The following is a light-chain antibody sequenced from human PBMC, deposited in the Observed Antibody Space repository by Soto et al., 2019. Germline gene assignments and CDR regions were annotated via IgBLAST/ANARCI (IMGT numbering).Light chain of an antibody. CDR2: KAS. CDR3: QQYNNYGSWT. CDR1: QSISGW. V-gene: IGKV1-5*03. Sequence: DIQMTQSPSTLSASVGDRVTITCRASQSISGWLAWYQQNPGKAPKLLLYKASTLESGVPSRFSGSGSGTEFTLTISSLPPDNFATYYCQQYNNYGSWTFGQGTKVEIK. J-gene: IGKJ1*01.